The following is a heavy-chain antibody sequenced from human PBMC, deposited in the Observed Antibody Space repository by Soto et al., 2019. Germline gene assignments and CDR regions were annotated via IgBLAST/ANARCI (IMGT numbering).Heavy chain of an antibody. D-gene: IGHD3-16*01. CDR2: VHSSGIT. CDR1: GGSVSNDNFY. V-gene: IGHV4-61*01. CDR3: ARGLTMGQLPSQFVH. Sequence: PSETLSLTCTVSGGSVSNDNFYWSWIRQPPGKGLEWIGYVHSSGITNYNPSLKRRVTISVDTSRNQFSLRLSSVTAADTAVYYCARGLTMGQLPSQFVHWGQGTLVTVSS. J-gene: IGHJ5*02.